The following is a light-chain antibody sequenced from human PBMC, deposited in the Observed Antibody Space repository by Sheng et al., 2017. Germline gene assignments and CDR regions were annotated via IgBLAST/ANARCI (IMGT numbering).Light chain of an antibody. CDR3: QQRTYWPPALT. CDR2: DGF. V-gene: IGKV3-11*01. Sequence: ETVLTQSPATLSLSPGERATLSCRASQSVDNFLAWYQQKPGQAPRLLIYDGFNRATGIPARFSGSGSGTDFTLTISSLEPEDFAVYYCQQRTYWPPALTFGGGTKVEIK. CDR1: QSVDNF. J-gene: IGKJ4*01.